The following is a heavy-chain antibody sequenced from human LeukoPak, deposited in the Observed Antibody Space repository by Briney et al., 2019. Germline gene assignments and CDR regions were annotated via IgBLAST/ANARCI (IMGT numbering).Heavy chain of an antibody. CDR3: ARLDTAMALFDY. J-gene: IGHJ4*02. CDR2: INPNSGGT. Sequence: ASVKVSCKASGYTFTGYYMHWVRQAPGQGLEWMGWINPNSGGTNYAQKFQGRVTMTRDTSISTAYMELSRLRSDDTAVYYCARLDTAMALFDYWGQGTLVTVSS. V-gene: IGHV1-2*02. D-gene: IGHD5-18*01. CDR1: GYTFTGYY.